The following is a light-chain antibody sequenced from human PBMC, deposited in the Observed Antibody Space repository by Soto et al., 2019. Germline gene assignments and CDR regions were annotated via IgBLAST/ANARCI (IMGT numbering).Light chain of an antibody. Sequence: AIQLTQSPSSLSASVGDRVTITCRASQGISSALAWYQQKPGKAPKLLIYDASSLESGDPSRFSGSGSGTYFTLTISSLQSEDFATYYCQQFNIPLTFGGGTKVEIK. J-gene: IGKJ4*01. CDR3: QQFNIPLT. CDR2: DAS. V-gene: IGKV1-13*02. CDR1: QGISSA.